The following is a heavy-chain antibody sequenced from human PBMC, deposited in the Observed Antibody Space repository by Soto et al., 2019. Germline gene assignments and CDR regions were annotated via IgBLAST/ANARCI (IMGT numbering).Heavy chain of an antibody. J-gene: IGHJ4*02. CDR1: GFIFAKYA. D-gene: IGHD3-16*01. Sequence: QVELVESGGGVVQPGTSLRLSCAASGFIFAKYAMHWVRQAPGKGLEWMTIITYDGSNIHYADSVKGRFTISRDNSENTLYLQMNSLRPEDTALYYCARDAYNWGSYQFDSWGQGTLVTVSS. CDR2: ITYDGSNI. CDR3: ARDAYNWGSYQFDS. V-gene: IGHV3-30-3*01.